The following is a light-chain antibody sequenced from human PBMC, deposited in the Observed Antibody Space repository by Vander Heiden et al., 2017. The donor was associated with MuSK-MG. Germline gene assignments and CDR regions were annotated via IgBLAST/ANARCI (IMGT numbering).Light chain of an antibody. V-gene: IGKV4-1*01. Sequence: DFVMTQSPDSLAVSLGERATINCKSSQSVLYSSNNKNYLAWYQQKPGQPPKLLIYWASTRESGVPDRFSGSGSGTDFTLTIDSLQAEDVAVYYCQQDYSTPITFGGGTKVEIK. CDR1: QSVLYSSNNKNY. CDR3: QQDYSTPIT. CDR2: WAS. J-gene: IGKJ4*01.